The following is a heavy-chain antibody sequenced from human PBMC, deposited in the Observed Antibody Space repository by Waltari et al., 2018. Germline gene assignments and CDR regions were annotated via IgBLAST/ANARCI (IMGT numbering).Heavy chain of an antibody. CDR1: EFTFSSYA. V-gene: IGHV3-30*04. CDR3: ARDYCDRTNCHGMDV. D-gene: IGHD3-22*01. J-gene: IGHJ6*02. Sequence: QVQLVESWGGVVQPGRSLRLSCAASEFTFSSYAMHWVRQAPGKGLEWVAVISYNERNIYYVDSVKGRFTISRDNSQKMLYLQMNSLRAEDTAVYYCARDYCDRTNCHGMDVWGRGTTVTVSS. CDR2: ISYNERNI.